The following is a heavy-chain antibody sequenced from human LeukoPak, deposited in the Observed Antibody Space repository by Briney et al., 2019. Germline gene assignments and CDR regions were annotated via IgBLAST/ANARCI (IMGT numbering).Heavy chain of an antibody. D-gene: IGHD5-24*01. CDR2: IDSRDNT. CDR1: GFSVRNNH. V-gene: IGHV3-53*04. Sequence: GGSLRLSCAASGFSVRNNHMSWVRQAPGKGLEWVSVIDSRDNTYHADSVKGRFTISRHTSKNTLYLQMNSLRAEDTAVYYCARESTPLRGAFDPWGPGTLVTVSS. CDR3: ARESTPLRGAFDP. J-gene: IGHJ5*02.